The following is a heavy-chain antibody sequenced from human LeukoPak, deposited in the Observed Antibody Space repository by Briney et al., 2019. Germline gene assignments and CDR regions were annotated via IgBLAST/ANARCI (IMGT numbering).Heavy chain of an antibody. J-gene: IGHJ5*02. CDR2: FDPEDGET. D-gene: IGHD1-1*01. CDR3: ATVPKTGTTTFNP. Sequence: ASVTVSCKVSGYTLTELSMHWVRQAPGKGLEWMGGFDPEDGETIYAQKFQGRVTMTEDTSTDIAYMELSSLRSEDTAVYYCATVPKTGTTTFNPWGQGTLVTVSS. V-gene: IGHV1-24*01. CDR1: GYTLTELS.